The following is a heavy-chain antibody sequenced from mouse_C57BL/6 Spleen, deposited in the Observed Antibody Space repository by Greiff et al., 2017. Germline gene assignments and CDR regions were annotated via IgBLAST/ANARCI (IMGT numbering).Heavy chain of an antibody. CDR3: AREGANFFDY. J-gene: IGHJ2*01. Sequence: QVQLQQSGAELVRPGASVTLSCKASGYTFTDYEMHWVKQTPVHGLEWIGAIDPETGGTAYNQKFKGKDILTADKSSSTAYMELRSLTSEDSAVYFCAREGANFFDYWGQGTTLTVSS. V-gene: IGHV1-15*01. CDR1: GYTFTDYE. D-gene: IGHD6-1*01. CDR2: IDPETGGT.